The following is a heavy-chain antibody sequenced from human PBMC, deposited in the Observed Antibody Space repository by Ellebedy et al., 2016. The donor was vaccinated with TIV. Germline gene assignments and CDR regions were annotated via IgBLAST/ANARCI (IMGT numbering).Heavy chain of an antibody. V-gene: IGHV5-51*01. CDR3: ARDSGLDY. CDR2: IYPADSDI. J-gene: IGHJ4*02. D-gene: IGHD1-14*01. Sequence: PGGSLRLSCKGSGYSFTNYWIGWVRQMPGRGLEWLGIIYPADSDIRYSPSFQGQVTISADKSISTAYRQWSSLKASDTAMYYCARDSGLDYWGQGTLVTVSS. CDR1: GYSFTNYW.